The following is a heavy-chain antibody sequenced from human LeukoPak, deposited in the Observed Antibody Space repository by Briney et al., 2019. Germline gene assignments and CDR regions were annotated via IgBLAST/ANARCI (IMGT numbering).Heavy chain of an antibody. J-gene: IGHJ4*02. D-gene: IGHD4-17*01. Sequence: GGSLRLSCAASGFTFSSYWMHWVRQAPGKGLVWVSRINSDGSSTSYADSVKGRFTISRDNAKNTLYLQMNSLRAEDTAVYYCAKGVNGASFDYWGQGTLVTVSS. V-gene: IGHV3-74*01. CDR2: INSDGSST. CDR3: AKGVNGASFDY. CDR1: GFTFSSYW.